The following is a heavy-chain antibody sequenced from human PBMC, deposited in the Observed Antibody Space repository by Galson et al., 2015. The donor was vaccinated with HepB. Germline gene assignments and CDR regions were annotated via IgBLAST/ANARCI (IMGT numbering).Heavy chain of an antibody. CDR1: GFTFSDYY. Sequence: SLRLSCAASGFTFSDYYMSWIRQAPGKGLEWVSYISSSSSYTNYADSVKGRFTISRDNAKNSLYLQMNSLRAEGTSVYYCARWGGITPLYYGMDVWGQGTTVTVSS. J-gene: IGHJ6*02. CDR3: ARWGGITPLYYGMDV. V-gene: IGHV3-11*03. CDR2: ISSSSSYT. D-gene: IGHD2-15*01.